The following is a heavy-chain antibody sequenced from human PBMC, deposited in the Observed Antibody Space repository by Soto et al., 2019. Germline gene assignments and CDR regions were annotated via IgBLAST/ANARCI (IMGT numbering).Heavy chain of an antibody. J-gene: IGHJ4*02. CDR3: AKDQEGGSYGLFDY. CDR1: GFTFSSYA. V-gene: IGHV3-23*01. D-gene: IGHD1-26*01. CDR2: ISASGGST. Sequence: QMLESGGGLVQPGGSLRISCAASGFTFSSYAMSWVRQAPGKGLEWVSSISASGGSTKYADSVKGRFTIPRDNXXNTLYLQMNSLRAEETAVYYCAKDQEGGSYGLFDYWGQGTLVTVAS.